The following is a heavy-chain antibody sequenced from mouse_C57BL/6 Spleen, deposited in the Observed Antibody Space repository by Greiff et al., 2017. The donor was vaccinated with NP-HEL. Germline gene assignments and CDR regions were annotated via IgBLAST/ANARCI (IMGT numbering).Heavy chain of an antibody. CDR1: GFTFSDYY. V-gene: IGHV5-16*01. CDR3: ARDQGYYDYDDGLDY. J-gene: IGHJ2*01. Sequence: EVKVEESEGGLVQPGSSLKLSCTASGFTFSDYYMAWVRQVPEKGLEWVANINYDGSSTYYLDSLKSRFIISRDNAKNILSLQMSSLKSEDTATYYCARDQGYYDYDDGLDYWGQGTTLTVSS. CDR2: INYDGSST. D-gene: IGHD2-4*01.